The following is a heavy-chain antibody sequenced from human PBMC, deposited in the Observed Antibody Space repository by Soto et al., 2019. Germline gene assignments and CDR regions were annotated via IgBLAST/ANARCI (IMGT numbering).Heavy chain of an antibody. CDR3: ASVGSDYDNSGYYLP. D-gene: IGHD3-22*01. CDR1: VGSVSSSNW. Sequence: PAETLSLTCNVSVGSVSSSNWWRWFRQPPGKGLEWIGEIYHSGSTTYNPSLKSRATISVDKSENQFSLRLKSVTAADTAVYYCASVGSDYDNSGYYLPWGPGTLVTVSS. CDR2: IYHSGST. J-gene: IGHJ5*02. V-gene: IGHV4-4*02.